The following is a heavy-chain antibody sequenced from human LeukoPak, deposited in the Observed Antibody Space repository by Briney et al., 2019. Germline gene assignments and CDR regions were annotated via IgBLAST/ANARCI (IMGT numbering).Heavy chain of an antibody. J-gene: IGHJ3*02. D-gene: IGHD3-22*01. V-gene: IGHV4-34*01. CDR2: INHSGST. CDR3: ARGYYYDSSGYYLDAFDI. Sequence: SETLSLTCAVYGGSFSGYYWSWIRQPPGKGLEWIGEINHSGSTNYNPSLKSRVTISVDTSKDQFSLKLSSVTAADTAVYYCARGYYYDSSGYYLDAFDIWGQGTMVTVSS. CDR1: GGSFSGYY.